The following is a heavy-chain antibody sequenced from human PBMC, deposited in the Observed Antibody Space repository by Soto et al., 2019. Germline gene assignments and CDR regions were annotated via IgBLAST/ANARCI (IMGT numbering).Heavy chain of an antibody. CDR2: ISYDGSNK. D-gene: IGHD3-9*01. J-gene: IGHJ6*02. Sequence: GGSLRLSCAASGFTFSSYAMHWVRQAPGKGLEWVAVISYDGSNKYYADSVKGRFTISRDNSKNTLYLQMNSLRAEDTAVYYCARDGPQVTGYYPNPYYYYGMDVWGQGTTVTAP. V-gene: IGHV3-30-3*01. CDR3: ARDGPQVTGYYPNPYYYYGMDV. CDR1: GFTFSSYA.